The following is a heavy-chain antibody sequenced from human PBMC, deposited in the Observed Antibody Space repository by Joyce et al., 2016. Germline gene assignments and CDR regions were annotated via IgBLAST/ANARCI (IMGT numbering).Heavy chain of an antibody. CDR1: GFTFRNYW. D-gene: IGHD1-26*01. Sequence: EVQLVESGGGLVQPGGSLRLSCAASGFTFRNYWMHLVRQVSGKGLGGVSRINSDGSSTNYADAERGRFTISRDNAKNTLFLQMNSLRAEDTAVYYCARGGNSGNYNDDWYFDLWGRGTLVTVSS. J-gene: IGHJ2*01. CDR2: INSDGSST. CDR3: ARGGNSGNYNDDWYFDL. V-gene: IGHV3-74*01.